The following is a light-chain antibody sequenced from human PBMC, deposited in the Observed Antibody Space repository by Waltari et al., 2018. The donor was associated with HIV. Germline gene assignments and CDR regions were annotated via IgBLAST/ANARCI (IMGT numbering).Light chain of an antibody. J-gene: IGLJ2*01. CDR2: DNN. CDR3: GTWDSSLNGGV. V-gene: IGLV1-51*01. Sequence: HSLLTQPPSVSAAPGQKVTISCSGSNSNIGDNSVSWYQQLPGTAPKLLIYDNNKRPSGITDRFSGSKSGTSATLGITGLQTGDEADYYCGTWDSSLNGGVFGGGTKLTVL. CDR1: NSNIGDNS.